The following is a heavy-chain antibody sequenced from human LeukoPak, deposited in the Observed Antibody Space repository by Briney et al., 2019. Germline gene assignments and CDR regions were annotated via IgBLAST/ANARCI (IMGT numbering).Heavy chain of an antibody. CDR3: ARRPGDLHLDY. Sequence: SETLSLTCTVSGGSISSYYWSWIRQPPGKGLEWIGYIYYSGSTNYNPSLKSRVTISVDTSKNQFSLKLSSVTAADTAVYYCARRPGDLHLDYWGQGTLVTVSS. CDR2: IYYSGST. CDR1: GGSISSYY. J-gene: IGHJ4*02. V-gene: IGHV4-59*08. D-gene: IGHD7-27*01.